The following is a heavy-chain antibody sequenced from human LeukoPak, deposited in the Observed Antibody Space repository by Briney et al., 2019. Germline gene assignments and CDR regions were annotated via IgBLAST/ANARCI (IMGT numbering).Heavy chain of an antibody. V-gene: IGHV4-59*08. CDR1: GGSISSYY. CDR3: ARQGHYYDAFDI. D-gene: IGHD3-10*01. J-gene: IGHJ3*02. CDR2: IYYSGST. Sequence: SETLSLTCTVSGGSISSYYWSWIRQPPGKGLEWIGYIYYSGSTNYNPSLKSRVTISVDTSKNQFSLKLSSVTAADTAVYYCARQGHYYDAFDIWGQGTMVTVSS.